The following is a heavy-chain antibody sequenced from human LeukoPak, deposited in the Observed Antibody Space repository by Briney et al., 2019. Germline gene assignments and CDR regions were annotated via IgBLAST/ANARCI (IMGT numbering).Heavy chain of an antibody. V-gene: IGHV3-23*01. D-gene: IGHD6-13*01. CDR2: ISGRGGST. CDR3: AKDWGSSSLWPYSGYYYGMDV. J-gene: IGHJ6*02. Sequence: PGGSLRLSCAASGFTFSSYAMSWVRQAPGKGLEWVSAISGRGGSTYYADSVKGRFTISRDNSKNTLYLQMNGLRAEDTAVYYCAKDWGSSSLWPYSGYYYGMDVWGQGTTVTVSS. CDR1: GFTFSSYA.